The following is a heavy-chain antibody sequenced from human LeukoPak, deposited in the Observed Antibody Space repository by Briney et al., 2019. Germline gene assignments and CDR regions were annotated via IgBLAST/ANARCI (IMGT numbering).Heavy chain of an antibody. Sequence: SETLSLTCTVSGGSISSYYRSWIRQPPGKGLEWIGYIYYSGSTNYNPSLKSRVTISVDTSKNQFSLKLSSVTAADTAVYYCARGYDFCSGQGAFDIWGQGTMVTVSS. CDR1: GGSISSYY. D-gene: IGHD3-3*01. CDR3: ARGYDFCSGQGAFDI. J-gene: IGHJ3*02. V-gene: IGHV4-59*01. CDR2: IYYSGST.